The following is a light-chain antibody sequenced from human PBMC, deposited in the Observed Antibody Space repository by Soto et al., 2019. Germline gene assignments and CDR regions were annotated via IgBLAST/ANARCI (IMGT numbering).Light chain of an antibody. CDR3: SSYGSSNTVV. CDR1: SSDIGGYNS. CDR2: DVT. Sequence: QSALTQPASVSGSPGQSITISCPGTSSDIGGYNSVSWYQQHPGKVPKLLIYDVTNRPSGISNRFSGSKSGNTASLTISGLQAEDEADYYCSSYGSSNTVVFGGGTKLTVL. J-gene: IGLJ3*02. V-gene: IGLV2-14*01.